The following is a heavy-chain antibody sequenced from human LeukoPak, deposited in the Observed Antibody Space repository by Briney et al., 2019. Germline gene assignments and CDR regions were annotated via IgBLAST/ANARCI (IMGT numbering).Heavy chain of an antibody. J-gene: IGHJ5*02. D-gene: IGHD2-15*01. V-gene: IGHV4-34*01. CDR2: INHSGSI. CDR3: ARSSCSGGSCYFGIWFDP. CDR1: GGSFSGYY. Sequence: SETLSLTCTVYGGSFSGYYWSWIRQPPGRGLEWIGEINHSGSINYNPSLKSRVTISVDTSKNQFSLKLSSVTAADTAVYYCARSSCSGGSCYFGIWFDPWGQGTLVTVSS.